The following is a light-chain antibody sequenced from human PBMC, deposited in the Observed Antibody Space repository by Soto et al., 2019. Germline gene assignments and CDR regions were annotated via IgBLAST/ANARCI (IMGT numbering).Light chain of an antibody. Sequence: NFMLTQPHSVSESPGQTVTISCTRSSGSIASNYVQWYQQRPGSAPTTVIYEDNQRPSGVPDRFSGSIDSSSNSASLTSSGLKTEDEADYYCQSYHSSKQAVVFGGGTKLTVL. V-gene: IGLV6-57*04. J-gene: IGLJ2*01. CDR2: EDN. CDR1: SGSIASNY. CDR3: QSYHSSKQAVV.